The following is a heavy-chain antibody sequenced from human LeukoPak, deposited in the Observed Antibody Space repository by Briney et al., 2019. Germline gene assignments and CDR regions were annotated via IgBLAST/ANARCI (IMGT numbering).Heavy chain of an antibody. CDR3: ARVSAAAGNGMDV. V-gene: IGHV3-33*01. CDR2: IWDDGSNK. CDR1: GFTFSSYG. Sequence: GGSLRLPCAASGFTFSSYGMHWVGQAPGKGLEGVAVIWDDGSNKYYADSVKGRFTISRDNSKNTLYPQMNSLRAEDTAVYYCARVSAAAGNGMDVWGKGTTVTVSS. D-gene: IGHD2-2*01. J-gene: IGHJ6*04.